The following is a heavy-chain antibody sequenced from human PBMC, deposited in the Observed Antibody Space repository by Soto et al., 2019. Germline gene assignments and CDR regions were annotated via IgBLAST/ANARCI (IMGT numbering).Heavy chain of an antibody. CDR3: ARPRVLDGYSTLNWFDP. J-gene: IGHJ5*02. V-gene: IGHV4-59*08. CDR2: IYYSGST. D-gene: IGHD3-22*01. CDR1: GGSISSYY. Sequence: SETLSLTCTVSGGSISSYYWSWIRQPPGKGLEWIGYIYYSGSTNYNPSLKSRVTISVDTSKNQFSLKLSSVTAADTAVYYCARPRVLDGYSTLNWFDPWGRGTLVTVSS.